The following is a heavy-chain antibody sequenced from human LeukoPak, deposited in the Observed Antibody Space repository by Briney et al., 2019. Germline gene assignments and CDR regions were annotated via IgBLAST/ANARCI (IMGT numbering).Heavy chain of an antibody. CDR1: GGTFSSYA. CDR2: IIPIFGTA. J-gene: IGHJ5*02. CDR3: ARALRITIFGVVTTDWFDP. Sequence: SVKVSCKASGGTFSSYAISWVRQAPGQGLEWMGGIIPIFGTANYAQKFQGRVTITTDESTSTAYMELSSLRSEDTAVYYCARALRITIFGVVTTDWFDPWGQGTLVTVSS. D-gene: IGHD3-3*01. V-gene: IGHV1-69*05.